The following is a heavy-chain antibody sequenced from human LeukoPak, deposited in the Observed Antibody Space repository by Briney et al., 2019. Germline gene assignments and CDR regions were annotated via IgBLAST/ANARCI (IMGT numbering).Heavy chain of an antibody. CDR2: INPNSGGT. Sequence: ASVKVSCKASGYTFTGYYMHWVRQAPGQGLEWMGWINPNSGGTNYAQKFQGRVTMTRDTSISTAYMELSRLRSDDTAVYFCARDPGGATHFDYWGQGILVTVSS. CDR3: ARDPGGATHFDY. V-gene: IGHV1-2*02. J-gene: IGHJ4*02. D-gene: IGHD1-26*01. CDR1: GYTFTGYY.